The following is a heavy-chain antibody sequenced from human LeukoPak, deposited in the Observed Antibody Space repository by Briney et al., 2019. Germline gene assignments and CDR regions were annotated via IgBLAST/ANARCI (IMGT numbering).Heavy chain of an antibody. CDR3: ARLRVYYSDS. Sequence: SETLSLTCTVSDGSMSRSNYFWGWFRQPRGEGLEWIGRAHHTGSTYYNPSLNGRVTISLDTSNGQFSLKLSSVTAADTAVYYCARLRVYYSDSWDQGTLVTVSS. J-gene: IGHJ4*02. CDR1: DGSMSRSNYF. CDR2: AHHTGST. V-gene: IGHV4-39*01.